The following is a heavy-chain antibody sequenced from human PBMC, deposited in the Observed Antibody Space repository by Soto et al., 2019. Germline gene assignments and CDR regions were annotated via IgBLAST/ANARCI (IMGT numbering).Heavy chain of an antibody. CDR3: ARIISACYGRYFDL. CDR1: GYTFTSYE. Sequence: QVQLVQSGAEVKKPGASVKVSCKASGYTFTSYEINWVRQATGQGLEWMGWVNPNTAKTGYSQKFQDRVTMTRDNSISTAYMELNNLTSDDTAVYYCARIISACYGRYFDLWGRGSLVTVSS. D-gene: IGHD2-21*02. V-gene: IGHV1-8*01. CDR2: VNPNTAKT. J-gene: IGHJ2*01.